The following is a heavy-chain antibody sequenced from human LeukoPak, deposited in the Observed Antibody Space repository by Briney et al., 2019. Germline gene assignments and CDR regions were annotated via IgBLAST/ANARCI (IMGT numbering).Heavy chain of an antibody. V-gene: IGHV3-23*01. Sequence: GGSLRLSCAASGFTFSSYAMSWVRQAPGKGLEWVSAISGSGGSTYYADSVKGRFTISRDNSKNTLYLQMNSLRAEDTAVYYCAKGYCSSTSCPTDYWGQGTLVTVSS. CDR2: ISGSGGST. CDR3: AKGYCSSTSCPTDY. CDR1: GFTFSSYA. J-gene: IGHJ4*02. D-gene: IGHD2-2*01.